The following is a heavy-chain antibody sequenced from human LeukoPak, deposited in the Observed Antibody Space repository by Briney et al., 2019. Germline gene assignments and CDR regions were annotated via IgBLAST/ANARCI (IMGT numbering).Heavy chain of an antibody. J-gene: IGHJ5*02. CDR1: GFTFSSYW. Sequence: GGSLRLSCAASGFTFSSYWMHWVRQAPGKGLIWVSRIKGDGTTTTYADSVKGRLTISRDNAKNTLYLQMNSLRAEDTAVYYYARSDWFDPWGQGTLVTVSS. CDR2: IKGDGTTT. CDR3: ARSDWFDP. V-gene: IGHV3-74*01.